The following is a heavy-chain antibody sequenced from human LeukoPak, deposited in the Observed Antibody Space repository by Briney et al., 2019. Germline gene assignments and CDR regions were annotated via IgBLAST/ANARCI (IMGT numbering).Heavy chain of an antibody. CDR2: IYYSGST. V-gene: IGHV4-59*01. Sequence: PSETLSLTCTVSGGSISSYYWSWIRQPPGKGLEWIGYIYYSGSTNYNPSLKSRVTISVDTSKNQFSLKLSSVTAADTAVYYCARAGIAVAGKDYYYYMDVWGKGTTVTVSS. J-gene: IGHJ6*03. CDR1: GGSISSYY. D-gene: IGHD6-19*01. CDR3: ARAGIAVAGKDYYYYMDV.